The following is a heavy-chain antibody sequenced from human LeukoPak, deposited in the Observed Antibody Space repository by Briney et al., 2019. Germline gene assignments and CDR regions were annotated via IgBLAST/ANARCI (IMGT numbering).Heavy chain of an antibody. D-gene: IGHD4-23*01. CDR3: AKETDGGGEY. J-gene: IGHJ4*02. Sequence: GGSLSLSCAASGFTFNTYAMSWVRQAPGKGLEWVSIISGSGGSTYYADSVKGRFTISRDNSKSTLYLQMNSLRIEDTAVYYCAKETDGGGEYWGQGTLVTVSS. CDR2: ISGSGGST. CDR1: GFTFNTYA. V-gene: IGHV3-23*01.